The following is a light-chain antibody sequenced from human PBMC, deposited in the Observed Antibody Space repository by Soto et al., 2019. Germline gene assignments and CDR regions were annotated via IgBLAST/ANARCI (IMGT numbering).Light chain of an antibody. J-gene: IGKJ1*01. V-gene: IGKV3-20*01. CDR1: QSVSSSY. CDR2: GAS. Sequence: EVVMTQSPGTLSLSPGERATLSCRSSQSVSSSYLAWYQKKPGQDPRLLIYGASSRATGIPDRFSGSGSGTDFNLTISRLETEDFAVYECQQYGSSTPTFGQGTKVDIK. CDR3: QQYGSSTPT.